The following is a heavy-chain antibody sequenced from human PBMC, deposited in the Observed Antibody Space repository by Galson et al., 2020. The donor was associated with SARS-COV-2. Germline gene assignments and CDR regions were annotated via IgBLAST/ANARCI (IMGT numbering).Heavy chain of an antibody. D-gene: IGHD2-2*01. Sequence: GGSLRLSCAASGFTFSSYGMHWVRQAPGKGLEWVAVIWYDGSNKYYADSVKGRFTISRDNSKNTLYLQMNSLRAEDTAVYYCARGALTPMVVPAANPYYYYGMDVWGQGTTVTVSS. CDR1: GFTFSSYG. J-gene: IGHJ6*02. CDR2: IWYDGSNK. V-gene: IGHV3-33*01. CDR3: ARGALTPMVVPAANPYYYYGMDV.